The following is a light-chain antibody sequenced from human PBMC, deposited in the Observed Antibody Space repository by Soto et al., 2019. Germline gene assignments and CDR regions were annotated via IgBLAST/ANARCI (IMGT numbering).Light chain of an antibody. Sequence: EIVLTQSPGTLSLSPGERATLSCRASQSVSSNYLAWYQQKPGQTPRLLIDGASSRATGIPDRFSGSGSGTDFTLTISRLEPEDFAVYYCHQYGGSPRTFGQGTKVEIK. CDR1: QSVSSNY. J-gene: IGKJ1*01. CDR2: GAS. V-gene: IGKV3-20*01. CDR3: HQYGGSPRT.